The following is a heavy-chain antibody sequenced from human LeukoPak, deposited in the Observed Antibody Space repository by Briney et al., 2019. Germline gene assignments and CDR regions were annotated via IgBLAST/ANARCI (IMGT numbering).Heavy chain of an antibody. Sequence: SETLSLTCAVYGGSFSGYYWSWIRQPPGKGLEWIAEIDHSGRTYFNRSLKSRITISVDTSKKHFSLKLSSVTAADTAVYYCARKGLTKPLSVAVDFDSWGQGTLVTVSS. V-gene: IGHV4-34*01. J-gene: IGHJ4*02. CDR1: GGSFSGYY. D-gene: IGHD6-19*01. CDR2: IDHSGRT. CDR3: ARKGLTKPLSVAVDFDS.